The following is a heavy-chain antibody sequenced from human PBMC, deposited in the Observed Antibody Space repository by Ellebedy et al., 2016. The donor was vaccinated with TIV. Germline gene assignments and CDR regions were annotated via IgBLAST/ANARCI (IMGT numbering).Heavy chain of an antibody. Sequence: ASVKVSXXASGYTFTSYGISWVRQAPGQGLEWMGIINPSGGSTSYAQKFQGRVTMTRDTSTSTVYMELSSLRSEDTAVYYCARGMSIAARPHWFDPWGQGTLVTVSS. V-gene: IGHV1-46*01. CDR2: INPSGGST. CDR3: ARGMSIAARPHWFDP. CDR1: GYTFTSYG. J-gene: IGHJ5*02. D-gene: IGHD6-6*01.